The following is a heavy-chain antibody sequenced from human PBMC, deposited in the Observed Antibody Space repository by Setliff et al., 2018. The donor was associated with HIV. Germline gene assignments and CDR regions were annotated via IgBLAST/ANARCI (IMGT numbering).Heavy chain of an antibody. CDR1: GGSISSSNW. CDR2: IYHSGST. D-gene: IGHD6-19*01. CDR3: ARARDIAVAGYFDY. V-gene: IGHV4-4*02. J-gene: IGHJ4*02. Sequence: SETLSLTCAVSGGSISSSNWWSWVRQPPGKGLEWIGEIYHSGSTNYNPSLKSRVTISVDKSKNQFSLKLSSVTAADTAVYYCARARDIAVAGYFDYWGQGTLVTVPQ.